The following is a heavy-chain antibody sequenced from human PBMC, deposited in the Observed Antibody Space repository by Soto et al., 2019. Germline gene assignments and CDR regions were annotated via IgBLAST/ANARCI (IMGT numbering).Heavy chain of an antibody. D-gene: IGHD3-22*01. CDR2: IYYSGST. CDR3: ARTYYYDSSGYAPFFI. CDR1: GGSISNSSYH. Sequence: SETLSLTCSVSGGSISNSSYHWGWIRQPPGRGPEWIGSIYYSGSTYYNPSLKSRVTISVDTSKNQFSLKLSSVTAADTAVYYCARTYYYDSSGYAPFFIWGQGTLVTVSS. J-gene: IGHJ4*02. V-gene: IGHV4-39*01.